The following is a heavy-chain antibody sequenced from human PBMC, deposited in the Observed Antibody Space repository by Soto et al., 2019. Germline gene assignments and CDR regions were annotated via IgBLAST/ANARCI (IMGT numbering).Heavy chain of an antibody. D-gene: IGHD5-12*01. J-gene: IGHJ4*02. Sequence: QVHLQQWGAGLLKPSETLSLTCAVNGGSLTGYYWSWIRQPPGKGLEWIGEIKDGGSTNYSPSLRGRVTISADTSKNQFSLRLNSLTAADTAVYFCARGQEAIVATHWDQGALVTVSS. V-gene: IGHV4-34*01. CDR2: IKDGGST. CDR1: GGSLTGYY. CDR3: ARGQEAIVATH.